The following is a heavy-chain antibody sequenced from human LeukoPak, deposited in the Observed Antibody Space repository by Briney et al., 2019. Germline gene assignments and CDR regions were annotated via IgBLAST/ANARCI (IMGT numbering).Heavy chain of an antibody. Sequence: PGGSLRLSCAASGFTFSTYGMHWVREAPGKGLEWVALIRYDGNNKYYADSVKGRFTISRGNSKNTLYLQMNSLRAEDAAVYYCAKTPNRVVVPAAMPFDYWGQGTLVTDSS. V-gene: IGHV3-30*02. D-gene: IGHD2-2*01. CDR2: IRYDGNNK. CDR1: GFTFSTYG. CDR3: AKTPNRVVVPAAMPFDY. J-gene: IGHJ4*02.